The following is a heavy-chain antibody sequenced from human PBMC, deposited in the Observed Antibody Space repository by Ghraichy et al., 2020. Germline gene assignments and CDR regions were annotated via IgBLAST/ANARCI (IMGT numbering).Heavy chain of an antibody. J-gene: IGHJ4*02. D-gene: IGHD6-13*01. CDR2: ITDSADST. CDR1: GFTFSSYA. V-gene: IGHV3-23*01. CDR3: AKGVTAVGGVDY. Sequence: GGSLRLSCAASGFTFSSYAMSWVRQAPGKGLEGVSIITDSADSTNYADSVKGRFTISRDNSKNTLYLQMNSLRAEDTAVYYYAKGVTAVGGVDYWGQGTLVIVSS.